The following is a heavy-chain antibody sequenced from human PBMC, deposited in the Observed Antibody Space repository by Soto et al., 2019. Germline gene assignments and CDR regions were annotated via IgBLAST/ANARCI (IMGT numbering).Heavy chain of an antibody. V-gene: IGHV3-21*03. CDR3: AREGTAFGVVIAGLDV. J-gene: IGHJ6*02. D-gene: IGHD3-3*01. CDR2: ISSRSSYI. Sequence: GGSLRLSCAASGFAFSSYTMNWVRQAPGKGLEWVSSISSRSSYIYYADSMKGRFTISRENAKNSLHLQMNSLRAEDTAVYYCAREGTAFGVVIAGLDVWGQGTTVTVSS. CDR1: GFAFSSYT.